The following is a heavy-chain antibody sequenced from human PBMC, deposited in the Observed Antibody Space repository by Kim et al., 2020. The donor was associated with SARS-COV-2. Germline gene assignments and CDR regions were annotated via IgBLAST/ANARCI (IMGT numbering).Heavy chain of an antibody. CDR3: TTGLDGDYHDY. V-gene: IGHV3-15*01. J-gene: IGHJ4*02. Sequence: DYAAPVKGRFTISRDDSKNPLYLQMNSLKTEDTAVYYCTTGLDGDYHDYWGQGTLVTVSS. D-gene: IGHD4-17*01.